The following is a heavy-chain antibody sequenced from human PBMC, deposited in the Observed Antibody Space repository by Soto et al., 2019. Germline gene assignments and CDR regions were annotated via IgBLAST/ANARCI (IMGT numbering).Heavy chain of an antibody. CDR2: ISAHNGNT. CDR3: ARGRYGDH. V-gene: IGHV1-18*01. Sequence: QVHLVQSGAEVKKPGASVKVSCKASSYTFTSYGITWVRQAPGQGLEWMGWISAHNGNTDYAQKLQGRVIVTRDTSTSTAYMGLRSLRSADTAVYYCARGRYGDHWGQGALVTVSS. D-gene: IGHD1-1*01. CDR1: SYTFTSYG. J-gene: IGHJ4*02.